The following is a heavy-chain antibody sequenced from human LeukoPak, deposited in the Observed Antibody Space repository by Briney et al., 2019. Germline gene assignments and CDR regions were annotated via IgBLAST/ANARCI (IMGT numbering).Heavy chain of an antibody. Sequence: GGSLRLSCEASGFTFSSSWMHWVRQASGKGLEWVSRISSDGSSSSYADSVKGRFTISRDNAKNTLSLQMNSLRAEDTAVYYYARSSGYGYDYWGQGTLVTVSS. J-gene: IGHJ4*02. CDR3: ARSSGYGYDY. CDR1: GFTFSSSW. CDR2: ISSDGSSS. V-gene: IGHV3-74*01. D-gene: IGHD5-18*01.